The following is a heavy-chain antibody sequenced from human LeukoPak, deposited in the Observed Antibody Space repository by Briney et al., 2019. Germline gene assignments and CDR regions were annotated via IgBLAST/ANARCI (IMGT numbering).Heavy chain of an antibody. J-gene: IGHJ3*02. D-gene: IGHD2-15*01. V-gene: IGHV3-30*03. CDR2: ISYDGSNK. CDR3: ARGYSRAAFDI. Sequence: GESLRLSCAASGFTFSSYGMHWVRQAPGKGLEWVAVISYDGSNKYYADSVKGRFTISRDNSKNTLYLQMNSLRAEDTALYYCARGYSRAAFDIWGQGTMVTVSS. CDR1: GFTFSSYG.